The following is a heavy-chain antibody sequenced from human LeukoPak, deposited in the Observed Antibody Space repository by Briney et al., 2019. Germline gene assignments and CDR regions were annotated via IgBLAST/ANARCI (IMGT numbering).Heavy chain of an antibody. CDR3: ARYEYYYDSSGGDAFDI. V-gene: IGHV3-23*01. D-gene: IGHD3-22*01. J-gene: IGHJ3*02. Sequence: GGSLRLSCAASGFTFSSYAMSWVRQAPGKGLEWVSAIMSAGPRTYNADSVKGRFTISRDNSKNTLYLQMNSLRAEDTAVYYCARYEYYYDSSGGDAFDIWGQGTMVTVSS. CDR2: IMSAGPRT. CDR1: GFTFSSYA.